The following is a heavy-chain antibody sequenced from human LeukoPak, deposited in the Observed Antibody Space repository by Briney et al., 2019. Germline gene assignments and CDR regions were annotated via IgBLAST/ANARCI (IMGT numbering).Heavy chain of an antibody. D-gene: IGHD5-24*01. CDR3: ATGRWLDLGGGAGGAFDI. V-gene: IGHV1-24*01. CDR1: GYTLTELF. J-gene: IGHJ3*02. CDR2: FDPEDGET. Sequence: ASVKVSCKVSGYTLTELFMHWVRQAPGKGLEWMGGFDPEDGETIYSQKFQGRVTMTDDTSTDTAYMALSSLRSEDTAVYYCATGRWLDLGGGAGGAFDIWGQGTIVTVSS.